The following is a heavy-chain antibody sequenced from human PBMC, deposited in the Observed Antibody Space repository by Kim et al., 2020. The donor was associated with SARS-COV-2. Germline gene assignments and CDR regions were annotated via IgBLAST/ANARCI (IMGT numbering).Heavy chain of an antibody. CDR1: GGSISSGGYY. Sequence: SETLSRTCTVSGGSISSGGYYWSWIRQHPGKGLEWIGYIYYSGRTYYNPSLKSRVAISVDTSKIQFSLKLTSVTAADTAVYYCARVYCSDGSCSRFDPWGQGTLVTVSS. D-gene: IGHD2-15*01. V-gene: IGHV4-31*03. CDR2: IYYSGRT. J-gene: IGHJ5*02. CDR3: ARVYCSDGSCSRFDP.